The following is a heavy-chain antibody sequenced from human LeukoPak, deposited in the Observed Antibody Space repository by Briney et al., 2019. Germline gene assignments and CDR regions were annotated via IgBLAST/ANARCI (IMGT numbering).Heavy chain of an antibody. V-gene: IGHV3-48*02. D-gene: IGHD2-15*01. CDR3: ARVPGYCSGGSCYSAYFDY. CDR1: GFTFISYN. J-gene: IGHJ4*02. Sequence: GGSLRLSCAASGFTFISYNMNWVRQAPGKGLEWVSYISTSSNTVYYADSVKGRFTISRDNAKNSLYLQMNSLRDEDTVVYYCARVPGYCSGGSCYSAYFDYWGLGTLVTVSS. CDR2: ISTSSNTV.